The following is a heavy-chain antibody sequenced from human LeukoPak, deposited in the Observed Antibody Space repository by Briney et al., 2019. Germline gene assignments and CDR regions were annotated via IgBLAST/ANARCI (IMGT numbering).Heavy chain of an antibody. CDR1: GFTFSSYW. V-gene: IGHV3-7*01. D-gene: IGHD6-6*01. J-gene: IGHJ4*02. CDR3: ARDSDIAARTFDY. Sequence: GGSLRLSCAASGFTFSSYWMSWVRQAPGKGLEWVANIKQDGSEKYYVDSVKGRFTISRDNAKNSLYLQMNSLRAEDTAVYYCARDSDIAARTFDYWGQGTLVTVSS. CDR2: IKQDGSEK.